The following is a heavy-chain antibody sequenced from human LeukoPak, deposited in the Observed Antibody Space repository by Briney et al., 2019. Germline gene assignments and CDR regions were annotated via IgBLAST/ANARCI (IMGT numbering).Heavy chain of an antibody. D-gene: IGHD3-10*01. CDR3: ARGIRGVIPYYFDY. CDR1: GFTFSSYW. CDR2: IKQDGSEK. J-gene: IGHJ4*02. Sequence: GGSLRLSCAASGFTFSSYWMSWVREAPGKGLEWVANIKQDGSEKYYVDSVKGRFTISRDNAKNSLYLQMNSLRAEDTAVYYCARGIRGVIPYYFDYWGQGTLVTVPS. V-gene: IGHV3-7*01.